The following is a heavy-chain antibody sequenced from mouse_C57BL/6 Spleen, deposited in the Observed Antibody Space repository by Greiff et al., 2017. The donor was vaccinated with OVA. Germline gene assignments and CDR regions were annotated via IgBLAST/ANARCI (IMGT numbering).Heavy chain of an antibody. Sequence: VKLQESGPGLVQPSQSLSITCTVSGFSLTSYGVHWVRQSPGKGLEWLGVIWSGGSTDYNAAFISRLSISKDNSKSQVFFKMNSLQADDTAIYYCASWDGYYAMDYWGQGTSVTVSS. CDR2: IWSGGST. D-gene: IGHD2-3*01. CDR1: GFSLTSYG. V-gene: IGHV2-2*01. CDR3: ASWDGYYAMDY. J-gene: IGHJ4*01.